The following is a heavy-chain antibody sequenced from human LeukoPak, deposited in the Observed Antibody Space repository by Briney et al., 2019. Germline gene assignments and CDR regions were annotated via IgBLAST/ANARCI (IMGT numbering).Heavy chain of an antibody. V-gene: IGHV3-21*01. Sequence: GGSLRLSCAASGSTFSTYNMNWVRQAPAKGLEWVSSISSSSNYIYYADSVKGRFTISRDNAKNSLYLQMNSLRAEDADVFYCARDVGASAPDAFDIWGQGTMVTVSS. J-gene: IGHJ3*02. CDR2: ISSSSNYI. CDR1: GSTFSTYN. CDR3: ARDVGASAPDAFDI. D-gene: IGHD1-26*01.